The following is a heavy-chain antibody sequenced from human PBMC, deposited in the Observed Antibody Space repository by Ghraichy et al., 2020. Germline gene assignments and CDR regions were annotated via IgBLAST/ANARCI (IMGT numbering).Heavy chain of an antibody. V-gene: IGHV4-59*08. D-gene: IGHD3-10*01. CDR2: IYYSGST. J-gene: IGHJ3*02. CDR3: ARSPAITMVRGGAYDI. Sequence: SQTLSLTCSVSGGSISSYYWTWIRQPPGKGLEWIGYIYYSGSTNYNPSLKSRVTISVDTSKNQFSLNLSSVTAADTALYYCARSPAITMVRGGAYDIWGQGTMVTVSS. CDR1: GGSISSYY.